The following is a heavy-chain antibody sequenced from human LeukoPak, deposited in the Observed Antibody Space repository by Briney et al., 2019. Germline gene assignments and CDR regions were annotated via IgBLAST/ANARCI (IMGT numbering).Heavy chain of an antibody. CDR2: ISAYNGNT. V-gene: IGHV1-18*01. J-gene: IGHJ5*02. Sequence: ASVKVSCKASGYTFTSYGISWARQAPGQGLEWMGWISAYNGNTNYAQKLQGRVTMTTDTSTSTAYMELRSLRSDDTAVYYCARGPLYCSSTSCYFDWFDPWGQGTLVTVSS. D-gene: IGHD2-2*01. CDR1: GYTFTSYG. CDR3: ARGPLYCSSTSCYFDWFDP.